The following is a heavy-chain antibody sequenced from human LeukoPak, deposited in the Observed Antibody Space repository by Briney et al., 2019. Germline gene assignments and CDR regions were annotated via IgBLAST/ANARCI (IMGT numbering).Heavy chain of an antibody. V-gene: IGHV4-39*07. Sequence: PSETLSLTCTVSGGSISSSSYDWGWIRQPPGKGLEWIGSIYYSGSTYYNPSLKSRVTISVDTSKNQFSLKLSSVTAADTAVYYCARDLNYYGSGSPPGGYFDYWGQGTLVTVSS. CDR1: GGSISSSSYD. CDR2: IYYSGST. D-gene: IGHD3-10*01. J-gene: IGHJ4*02. CDR3: ARDLNYYGSGSPPGGYFDY.